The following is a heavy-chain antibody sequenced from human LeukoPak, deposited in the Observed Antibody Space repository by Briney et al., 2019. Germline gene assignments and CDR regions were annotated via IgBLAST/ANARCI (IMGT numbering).Heavy chain of an antibody. D-gene: IGHD3-22*01. CDR3: ARGYYPSSAYYFDF. CDR2: MNPNSGNT. Sequence: ASVKVSCKASGYTFTSSDINWVRQASGQGPELMGWMNPNSGNTGYAQKFRGRVAMTKNTSINTAYMELSSLRSDDTAVYYCARGYYPSSAYYFDFWGQGSLVTVSS. CDR1: GYTFTSSD. V-gene: IGHV1-8*01. J-gene: IGHJ4*02.